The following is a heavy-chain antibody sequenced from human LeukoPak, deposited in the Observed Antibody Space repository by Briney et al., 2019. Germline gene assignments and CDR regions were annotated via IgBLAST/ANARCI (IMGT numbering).Heavy chain of an antibody. J-gene: IGHJ5*02. Sequence: ASVKVSCKASGYTFTSYDINWVRQATGQGLEWMGWMNPNSGNTGYAQKFQGRVTMTRNTSISTAYMELSSLRSEDTAVYYCARVPGPNYYGSGKGDWFDPWGQGTLVTVSS. CDR2: MNPNSGNT. CDR3: ARVPGPNYYGSGKGDWFDP. D-gene: IGHD3-10*01. V-gene: IGHV1-8*01. CDR1: GYTFTSYD.